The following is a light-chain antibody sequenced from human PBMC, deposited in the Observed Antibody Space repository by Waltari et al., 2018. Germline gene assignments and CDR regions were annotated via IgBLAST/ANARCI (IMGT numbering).Light chain of an antibody. CDR2: EVS. J-gene: IGLJ1*01. CDR3: SSHTSTVPHV. Sequence: QSALTHPASFSGSPGQSVGISCPGTTNDVGGYGFVSWYQQFPGKAPKLRIYEVSYRPSGVSSRFSGSKSGNTASLTISGLQAEDEAVYYCSSHTSTVPHVFGTGTKVTVV. V-gene: IGLV2-14*01. CDR1: TNDVGGYGF.